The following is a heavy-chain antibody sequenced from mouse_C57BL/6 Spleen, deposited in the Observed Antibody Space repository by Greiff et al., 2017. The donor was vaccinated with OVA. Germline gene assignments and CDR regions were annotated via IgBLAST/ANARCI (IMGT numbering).Heavy chain of an antibody. V-gene: IGHV3-6*01. D-gene: IGHD2-3*01. CDR3: ARGGYYDGYPGAMDY. CDR1: GYSITSGYY. CDR2: ISYDGSN. Sequence: VQLKESGPGLVKPSQSLSLTCSVTGYSITSGYYWNWIRQFPGNKLEWMGYISYDGSNNYNPSLKNRISITRDTSKNQFFLKLNSVTTEDTATYYCARGGYYDGYPGAMDYWGQGTSVTVSS. J-gene: IGHJ4*01.